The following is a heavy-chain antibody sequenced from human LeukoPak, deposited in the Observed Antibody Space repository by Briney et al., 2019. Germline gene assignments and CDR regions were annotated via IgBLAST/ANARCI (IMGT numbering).Heavy chain of an antibody. V-gene: IGHV4-39*07. CDR2: IYYSGST. CDR1: GGSISSSSYY. J-gene: IGHJ5*02. Sequence: SETLSLTCTVSGGSISSSSYYWGWIRQPPGKGLEWIGSIYYSGSTYYNPSLKSRVTISVDTSKNHFSLKMNSVTAADTAVYYCAKAVAWRRFDPWGQGTLVTVSS. D-gene: IGHD6-19*01. CDR3: AKAVAWRRFDP.